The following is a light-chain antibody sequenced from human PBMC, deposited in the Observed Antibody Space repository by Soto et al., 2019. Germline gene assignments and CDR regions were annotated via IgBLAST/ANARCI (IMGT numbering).Light chain of an antibody. CDR3: QQYNSYSRT. V-gene: IGKV1-5*03. J-gene: IGKJ1*01. CDR1: QDIRND. CDR2: KAS. Sequence: IQMTQSPSSLSVSVGDRVTITCRASQDIRNDLGWYQQKPGKAPKLLIFKASSLESGVPSRFSGSGSGTEFTLAISSLQPDDFATYYCQQYNSYSRTFGQGTKVDIK.